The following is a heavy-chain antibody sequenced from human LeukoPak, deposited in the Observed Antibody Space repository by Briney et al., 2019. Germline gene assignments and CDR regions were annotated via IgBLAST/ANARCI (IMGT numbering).Heavy chain of an antibody. V-gene: IGHV4-59*01. CDR3: ASTHTIFGVVKGSFDY. CDR1: GGSISSYY. Sequence: PSETLSLTCTVSGGSISSYYWSWIRQPPGKGLEWIGYIYYSGSTNYNPSLKSRVTISVDTSKNQFSLKLSSVTAADTAVHYCASTHTIFGVVKGSFDYWGQGTLVTVSS. D-gene: IGHD3-3*01. J-gene: IGHJ4*02. CDR2: IYYSGST.